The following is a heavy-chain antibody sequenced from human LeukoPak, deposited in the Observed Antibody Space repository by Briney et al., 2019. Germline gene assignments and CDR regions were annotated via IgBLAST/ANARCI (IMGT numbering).Heavy chain of an antibody. CDR3: AREGAYCGGDCYFEETYYYYYMDV. CDR1: GFTFSSYA. J-gene: IGHJ6*03. V-gene: IGHV3-64*02. CDR2: ISTNGGST. Sequence: GGSLRLSCAASGFTFSSYAMHWVRQAPGQGLEDVSGISTNGGSTYYADSVKGRFTISRDSSKNTLYLQMNSLRAEDTAVYYCAREGAYCGGDCYFEETYYYYYMDVWGKGTTVTVSS. D-gene: IGHD2-21*02.